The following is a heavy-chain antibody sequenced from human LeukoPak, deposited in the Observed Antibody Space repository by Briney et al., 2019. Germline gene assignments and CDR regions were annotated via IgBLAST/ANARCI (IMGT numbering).Heavy chain of an antibody. CDR2: IKEDGSAK. CDR3: ATEVYYYMDV. V-gene: IGHV3-7*01. CDR1: GLTFSNYW. J-gene: IGHJ6*03. Sequence: PGGSLRLSCAASGLTFSNYWMSWVRQAPGEGREWVANIKEDGSAKYYVDSVKGRFTISRDNANNSLYLQMNSLRAEDTAVYYFATEVYYYMDVWGKGTTVTVSS.